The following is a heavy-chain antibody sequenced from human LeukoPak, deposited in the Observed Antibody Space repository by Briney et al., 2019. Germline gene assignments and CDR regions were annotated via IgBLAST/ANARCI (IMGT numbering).Heavy chain of an antibody. J-gene: IGHJ4*02. Sequence: SETLSLTCTVSGVSISSADYYWTWIRQPPGKGLEWIGYIYYSGTTYYNPSLKSRVTISVDTSKNRFSLNLSSVTAADTAVYYCARAPAAGRGNYFDYWGQGTLVTVSS. D-gene: IGHD6-13*01. CDR1: GVSISSADYY. CDR3: ARAPAAGRGNYFDY. CDR2: IYYSGTT. V-gene: IGHV4-30-4*02.